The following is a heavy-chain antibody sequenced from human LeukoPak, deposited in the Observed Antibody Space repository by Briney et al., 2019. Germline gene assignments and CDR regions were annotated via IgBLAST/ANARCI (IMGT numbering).Heavy chain of an antibody. J-gene: IGHJ4*02. D-gene: IGHD5-24*01. CDR1: GGSIRSSYYY. CDR2: FSNIGST. V-gene: IGHV4-61*01. Sequence: PSETLSLTCTVSGGSIRSSYYYWSWIRQPPGKGLEWIVYFSNIGSTKYNPSLKSRVTISLDTSKNQFSLKLSSVTAADTAVYYCARDSRDGSNDRSDYWGQGTLVTVSS. CDR3: ARDSRDGSNDRSDY.